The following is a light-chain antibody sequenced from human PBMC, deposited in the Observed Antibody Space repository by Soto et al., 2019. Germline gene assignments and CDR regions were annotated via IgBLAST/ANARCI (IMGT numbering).Light chain of an antibody. CDR2: GAS. CDR3: QHYNIWPLT. V-gene: IGKV1-33*01. Sequence: DIQMTQSPSSLSAAVGDRVTFTCQASQDIYKYLNWYQQKPGKAPKLLIYGASTRATGIPSRFSGSGSGTEFTLSISSLQSEDFAVYYCQHYNIWPLTFGGGTKVEI. J-gene: IGKJ4*01. CDR1: QDIYKY.